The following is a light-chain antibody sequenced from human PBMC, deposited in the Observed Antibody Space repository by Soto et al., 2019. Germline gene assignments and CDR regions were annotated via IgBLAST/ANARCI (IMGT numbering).Light chain of an antibody. CDR3: QHYNSYSEA. V-gene: IGKV1-5*01. CDR2: DAS. J-gene: IGKJ1*01. CDR1: QSISTW. Sequence: DIQMTQSPSTLSASVGDRVTITCRASQSISTWLAWYQQKPGKAPKLLIFDASGLQSGVPSRFSGSGSGTEFTLTIRSLQPDDFATYYCQHYNSYSEAFGQGTKVDIK.